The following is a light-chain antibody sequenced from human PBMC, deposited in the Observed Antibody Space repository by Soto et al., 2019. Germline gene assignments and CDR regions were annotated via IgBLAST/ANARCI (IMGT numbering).Light chain of an antibody. CDR1: SSDVGGYNY. Sequence: QSALTKPASGSGSPGQSITISCTGTSSDVGGYNYVSWYQQHPVKAPKLMIYDVTNRPSGVSDRFSGSKSGNTASLTISELQAEDEADYYCSSYTSSSTPYVFGTGTKVTVL. V-gene: IGLV2-14*01. CDR2: DVT. J-gene: IGLJ1*01. CDR3: SSYTSSSTPYV.